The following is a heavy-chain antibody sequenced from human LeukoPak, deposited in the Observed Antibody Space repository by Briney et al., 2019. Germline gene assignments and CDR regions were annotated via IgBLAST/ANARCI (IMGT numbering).Heavy chain of an antibody. CDR1: GFTFSGFA. J-gene: IGHJ4*02. D-gene: IGHD5-18*01. CDR3: ARASGDIVETATMGSY. CDR2: ISGSGDNT. Sequence: GGSLRLSCAASGFTFSGFAMSWVRRTPGKGLEWVSGISGSGDNTLYADSVKGRFTISRDNAKNTLYLQMNSLRAEDTAVYYCARASGDIVETATMGSYWGQGTLVTVSS. V-gene: IGHV3-23*01.